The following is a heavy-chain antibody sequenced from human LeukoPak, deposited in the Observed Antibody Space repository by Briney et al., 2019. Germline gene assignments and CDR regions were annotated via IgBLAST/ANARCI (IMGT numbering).Heavy chain of an antibody. CDR1: GFTFSNAW. CDR2: IEYDENRK. J-gene: IGHJ4*02. CDR3: ARGYGENSDYHLKY. V-gene: IGHV3-30*03. Sequence: GGSLRLSCAASGFTFSNAWMSWVRQAPGKGPEWVAVIEYDENRKYYEDSVKGRFTISRDNSKNMLYLQINSLTTEDTAVYYCARGYGENSDYHLKYWGQGTLVTVSS. D-gene: IGHD4-11*01.